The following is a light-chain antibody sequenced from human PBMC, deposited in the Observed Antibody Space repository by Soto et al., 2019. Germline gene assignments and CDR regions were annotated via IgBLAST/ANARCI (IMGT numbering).Light chain of an antibody. Sequence: EIVLTQSPATLSWSPGERATLSCRASEKVYNYLAWYQQITVQPPRLLIYDASNRAAGVPARFSGSGYGTDFTLTISSLETEDFAVYYCQQRNDWPRTFGQGTKVDIK. J-gene: IGKJ1*01. CDR1: EKVYNY. CDR3: QQRNDWPRT. CDR2: DAS. V-gene: IGKV3-11*01.